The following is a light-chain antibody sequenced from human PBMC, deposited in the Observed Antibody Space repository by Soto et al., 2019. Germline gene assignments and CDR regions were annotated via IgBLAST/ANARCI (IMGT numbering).Light chain of an antibody. Sequence: QSALTQPASVSGSPGQSITISCTGTSSDVGSGSHNLVSWYQQRPGKAPKVMIYEGTKRPSGVSNRFSGSKSGNTASLTISGLQAEDEADYYCCSYAGSFTYGFGTGTKVTVL. CDR2: EGT. J-gene: IGLJ1*01. CDR1: SSDVGSGSHNL. V-gene: IGLV2-23*01. CDR3: CSYAGSFTYG.